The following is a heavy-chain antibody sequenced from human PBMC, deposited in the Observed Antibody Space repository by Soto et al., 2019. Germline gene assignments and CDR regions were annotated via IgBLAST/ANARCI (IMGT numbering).Heavy chain of an antibody. Sequence: VQVVESGGGLVKPGGSLRLSCAASGFTFSSYSMNWVRQAPGKGPEWVSYISSSSSYIYYADSVKGRFTISRDNAKNSLYLQMNSLRAEDTAVYYCARAWYCSSNSCPFDYWGQGTLVTVSS. CDR1: GFTFSSYS. J-gene: IGHJ4*02. CDR2: ISSSSSYI. D-gene: IGHD2-2*01. CDR3: ARAWYCSSNSCPFDY. V-gene: IGHV3-21*01.